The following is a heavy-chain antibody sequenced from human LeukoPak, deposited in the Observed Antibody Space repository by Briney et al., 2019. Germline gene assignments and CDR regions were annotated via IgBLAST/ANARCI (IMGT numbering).Heavy chain of an antibody. Sequence: SLRLSCDAPGFNFNAYAMHWVRQAPGKGLEWVSGISWHSANIDYADSVKGRFTISRDNAKNSLYLQMNSLRPEDTALYYCVRDSGSTTVLIDDAFDLWGQGTMVTVSS. J-gene: IGHJ3*01. CDR3: VRDSGSTTVLIDDAFDL. CDR1: GFNFNAYA. D-gene: IGHD4-23*01. CDR2: ISWHSANI. V-gene: IGHV3-9*01.